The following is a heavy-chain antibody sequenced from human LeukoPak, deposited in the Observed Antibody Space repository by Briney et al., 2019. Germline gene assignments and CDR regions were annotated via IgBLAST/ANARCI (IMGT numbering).Heavy chain of an antibody. V-gene: IGHV1-2*02. D-gene: IGHD5-12*01. CDR1: GYTFTGYY. CDR2: INPNSGGT. Sequence: GASVKVSCKASGYTFTGYYMHWVRQAPGQGLGWMGWINPNSGGTNYAQKFQGRVTMTRDTSISTAYMELSRLRSDDTAVYYCARDRGIGRGYSYGYLYWGQGTLVTVSS. J-gene: IGHJ4*02. CDR3: ARDRGIGRGYSYGYLY.